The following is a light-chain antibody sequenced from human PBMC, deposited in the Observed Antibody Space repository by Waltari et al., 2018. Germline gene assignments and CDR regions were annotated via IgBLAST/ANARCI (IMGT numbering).Light chain of an antibody. V-gene: IGKV1-27*01. Sequence: DIQMTQSPSPLSASVGHRFRITCRASQGSSNYLAWYQEKPGKIPKLLIYGVSSLQSGVPSRFSGSGSGTVFTLTISSLQPEDVATYYCQNYDSVPLTFGGGTKVEIK. CDR2: GVS. CDR3: QNYDSVPLT. CDR1: QGSSNY. J-gene: IGKJ4*01.